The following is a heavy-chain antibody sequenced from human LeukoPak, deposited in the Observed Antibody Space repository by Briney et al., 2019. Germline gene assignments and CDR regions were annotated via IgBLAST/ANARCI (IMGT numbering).Heavy chain of an antibody. CDR3: SRHSDRYCSGASCYVDYFYGLDV. V-gene: IGHV3-73*01. D-gene: IGHD2-15*01. CDR1: GFSPSGSA. J-gene: IGHJ6*02. CDR2: IRSRANSYVT. Sequence: GRSLTLSCAASGFSPSGSAMHWVRDASGEGLEWVGRIRSRANSYVTAYAESVTGRFSISRDDSANTAFLQMSSLKIEDSAVYYCSRHSDRYCSGASCYVDYFYGLDVWGQGTTVTVSS.